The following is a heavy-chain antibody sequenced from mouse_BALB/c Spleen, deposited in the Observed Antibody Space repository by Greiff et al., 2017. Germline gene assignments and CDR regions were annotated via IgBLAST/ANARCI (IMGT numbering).Heavy chain of an antibody. D-gene: IGHD2-2*01. CDR3: ARIPYGYEGMDY. CDR2: IYPGNVNT. V-gene: IGHV1S56*01. J-gene: IGHJ4*01. Sequence: VQLQQSGPELVKPGASVRISCKASGYTFTSYYIHWVKQRPGQGLEWIGWIYPGNVNTKYNEKFKGKATLTADKSSSTAYMQLSSLTSEDSAVYFCARIPYGYEGMDYWGQGTSVTVSS. CDR1: GYTFTSYY.